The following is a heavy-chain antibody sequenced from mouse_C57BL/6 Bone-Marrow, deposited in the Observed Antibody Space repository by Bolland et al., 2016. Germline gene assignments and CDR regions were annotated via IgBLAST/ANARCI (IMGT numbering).Heavy chain of an antibody. D-gene: IGHD2-3*01. J-gene: IGHJ4*01. CDR3: ARTGGLLLDY. CDR2: DPSDSET. V-gene: IGHV1-52*01. Sequence: DPSDSETHYNQKFKDKATLTVDKSSSTAYMQLSSLTSEDSAVYYCARTGGLLLDYWGQGTS.